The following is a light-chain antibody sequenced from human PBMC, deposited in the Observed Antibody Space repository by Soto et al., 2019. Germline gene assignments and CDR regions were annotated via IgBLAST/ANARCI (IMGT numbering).Light chain of an antibody. CDR3: QQYDHLPLT. Sequence: DIQMTQSPSSLSASVGDRFTITLQSSQDINNYLNWYQQKPGIAPKLLIYDASNLETGVPSRFSGSGSGTDFTFTISSLQPEDIATYYCQQYDHLPLTFGGGTKVDI. CDR1: QDINNY. V-gene: IGKV1-33*01. J-gene: IGKJ4*01. CDR2: DAS.